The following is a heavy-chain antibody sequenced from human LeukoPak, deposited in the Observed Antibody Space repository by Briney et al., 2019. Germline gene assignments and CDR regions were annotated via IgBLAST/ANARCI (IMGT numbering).Heavy chain of an antibody. D-gene: IGHD6-13*01. CDR1: GGSISSYY. J-gene: IGHJ6*03. Sequence: SETLSLTCTVSGGSISSYYWSWIRQPPGKGLEWIGYIYYSGSTNYNPSLKSRVTISVDTSKNQFSLKLSSVTAADTAVYYCASRSSSSWYYYYYYMDVWGKGTTVTVSS. V-gene: IGHV4-59*12. CDR3: ASRSSSSWYYYYYYMDV. CDR2: IYYSGST.